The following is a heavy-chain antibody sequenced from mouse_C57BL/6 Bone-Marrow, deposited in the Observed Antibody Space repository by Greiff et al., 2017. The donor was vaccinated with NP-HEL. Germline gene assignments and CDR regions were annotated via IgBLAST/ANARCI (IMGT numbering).Heavy chain of an antibody. Sequence: EVKVVESGGGLVQPGGSLKLSCAASGFTFSDYGMAWVRQAPRKGPEWVAFISNLAYSIYYADTVTGRFTISRENAKNTLYLEMSSLRSEDTAMYYCARQDWDWYFDVWGTGTTVTVSS. CDR2: ISNLAYSI. CDR3: ARQDWDWYFDV. J-gene: IGHJ1*03. V-gene: IGHV5-15*01. D-gene: IGHD4-1*01. CDR1: GFTFSDYG.